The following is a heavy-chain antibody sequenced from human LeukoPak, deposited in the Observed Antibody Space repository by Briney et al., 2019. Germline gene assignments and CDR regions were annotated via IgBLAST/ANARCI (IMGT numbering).Heavy chain of an antibody. CDR1: GFTFSSYS. CDR3: ARGTDYGGNWFDP. CDR2: TSSSSSYI. V-gene: IGHV3-21*01. D-gene: IGHD4-23*01. Sequence: GGSPRLSCAASGFTFSSYSMNWVRQAPGKGLEWVSSTSSSSSYIYYADSVKGRFTISRDNAKNSLYLQMNSLRAEGTAVYYCARGTDYGGNWFDPWGQGTLVTVSS. J-gene: IGHJ5*02.